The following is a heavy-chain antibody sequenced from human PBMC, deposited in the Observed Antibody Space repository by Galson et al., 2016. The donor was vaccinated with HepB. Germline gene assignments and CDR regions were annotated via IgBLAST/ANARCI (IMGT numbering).Heavy chain of an antibody. CDR2: INHSGSS. J-gene: IGHJ6*02. CDR3: AGGKSVRVVGYYYYYGMDV. Sequence: SETLSLTCTVSGGSISAGDYYWSWIRQPPGKGLEWIGKINHSGSSNYNPSLKSRVTISVDTSKSQFSLELTSVTAADTAVYYGAGGKSVRVVGYYYYYGMDVWGQGTTVTVS. CDR1: GGSISAGDYY. V-gene: IGHV4-39*07. D-gene: IGHD3-10*02.